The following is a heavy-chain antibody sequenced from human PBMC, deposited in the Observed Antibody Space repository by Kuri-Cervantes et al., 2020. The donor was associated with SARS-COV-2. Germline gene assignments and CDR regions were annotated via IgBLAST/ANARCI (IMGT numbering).Heavy chain of an antibody. V-gene: IGHV3-30*03. CDR2: ISYDGSDK. CDR1: GFPFRSHG. CDR3: AREGTTGPWDY. J-gene: IGHJ4*02. D-gene: IGHD4-17*01. Sequence: LSLTCAASGFPFRSHGMHWIRQAPGKGLEWVAVISYDGSDKYFADSVKGRFSISRDNANNTLYLQMNSLTAADTAVYYCAREGTTGPWDYWGQGALVTVPQ.